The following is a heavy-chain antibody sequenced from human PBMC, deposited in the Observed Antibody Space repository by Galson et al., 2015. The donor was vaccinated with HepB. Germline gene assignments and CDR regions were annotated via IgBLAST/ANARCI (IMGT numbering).Heavy chain of an antibody. D-gene: IGHD3-16*01. V-gene: IGHV3-11*06. Sequence: SLRLSCATSGFTFSDSFMSRIRQAPGKGLEWVSFINPSGSYAKYADSVKGRFTISRDNAENSVYLQMNSLRAEDTAIYYCAREYYANPDHWGQGTQVTVSS. CDR3: AREYYANPDH. CDR2: INPSGSYA. CDR1: GFTFSDSF. J-gene: IGHJ5*02.